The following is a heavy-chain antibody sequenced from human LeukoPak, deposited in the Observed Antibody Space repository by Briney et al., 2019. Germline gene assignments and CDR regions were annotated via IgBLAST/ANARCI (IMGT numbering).Heavy chain of an antibody. J-gene: IGHJ3*02. V-gene: IGHV4-59*01. D-gene: IGHD1-26*01. CDR2: IYYSGST. CDR3: ATRGGSYYGGAFDI. CDR1: GGSISSYY. Sequence: SETLSLTCTVSGGSISSYYWSWIRQPPGKGLEWIGYIYYSGSTNYNPSLKSRVTISVDTSKNQFSLKLSSVTAADTAVYYCATRGGSYYGGAFDIWGQGTMVTVSS.